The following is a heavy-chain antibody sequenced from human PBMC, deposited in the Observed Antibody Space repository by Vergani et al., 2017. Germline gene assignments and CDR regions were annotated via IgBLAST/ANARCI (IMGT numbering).Heavy chain of an antibody. J-gene: IGHJ4*02. CDR1: GGTFSSYT. CDR2: IIPILGIA. CDR3: ASGYWVLAGGGGFDY. V-gene: IGHV1-69*02. Sequence: QVQLVQSGAEVKKPGSSVKVSCKASGGTFSSYTISWVRQAPGQGLEWMGRIIPILGIANYAQKFQGRVTITADKSTSTAYMELSSLRSEDTAVYYCASGYWVLAGGGGFDYWGQGTLVTVSS. D-gene: IGHD3-22*01.